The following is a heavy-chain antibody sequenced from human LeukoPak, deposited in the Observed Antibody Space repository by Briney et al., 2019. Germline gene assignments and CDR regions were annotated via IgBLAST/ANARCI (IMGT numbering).Heavy chain of an antibody. CDR1: GFTFSTYG. CDR3: AKHPGDFTGIVNYYYMDV. CDR2: ISYDGSNK. Sequence: GRSLRLSCAASGFTFSTYGMHWVRQPPGKGLEWVAVISYDGSNKYYTDSVKGRFTISRDNSKNTLFLQMNSLRAEDTAVYYCAKHPGDFTGIVNYYYMDVWGKGTTVTISS. D-gene: IGHD1-26*01. J-gene: IGHJ6*03. V-gene: IGHV3-30*18.